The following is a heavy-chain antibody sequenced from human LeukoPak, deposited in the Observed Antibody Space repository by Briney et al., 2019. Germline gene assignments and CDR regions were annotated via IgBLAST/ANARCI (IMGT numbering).Heavy chain of an antibody. J-gene: IGHJ3*02. D-gene: IGHD3-22*01. CDR3: ARVGGITMIVVLITDAFDI. CDR2: INHSGST. Sequence: SETLSLTCAVYGGSFSGYYWSWIRQPPGKGLEWIGEINHSGSTNYNPSLKSRVTISVDTSKNQFSLRLSSVTAADTAVYYCARVGGITMIVVLITDAFDIWGQGTMVTVSS. V-gene: IGHV4-34*01. CDR1: GGSFSGYY.